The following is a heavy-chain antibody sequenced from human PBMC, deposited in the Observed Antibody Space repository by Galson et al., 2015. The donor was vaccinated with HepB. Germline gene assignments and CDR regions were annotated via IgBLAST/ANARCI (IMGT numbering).Heavy chain of an antibody. J-gene: IGHJ6*02. D-gene: IGHD6-19*01. CDR2: INTNTGTP. V-gene: IGHV7-4-1*02. Sequence: SVKVSCKASGYTFPSSVINWVRQAPGQGLEWMGGINTNTGTPTYAQGFTGRFVFSLDTSVSTAYLQISSLKTEDTAVYYCARVTSIYDFSSRAYSYYYYGMDVWGQGTTVAVSS. CDR3: ARVTSIYDFSSRAYSYYYYGMDV. CDR1: GYTFPSSV.